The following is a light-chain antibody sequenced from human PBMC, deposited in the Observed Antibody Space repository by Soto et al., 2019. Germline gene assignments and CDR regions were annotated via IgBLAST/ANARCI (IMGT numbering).Light chain of an antibody. J-gene: IGKJ1*01. CDR2: DAS. Sequence: IFMTQSRSNVSVSPVERATPSCRASQAISDNLAWYQHKPGQPPRLLIYDASTRATGIPARFSGGGSGTEFTLTISSLQSEDFAVYYCQQYDNWLTGTFGQGTKVDIK. CDR1: QAISDN. CDR3: QQYDNWLTGT. V-gene: IGKV3-15*01.